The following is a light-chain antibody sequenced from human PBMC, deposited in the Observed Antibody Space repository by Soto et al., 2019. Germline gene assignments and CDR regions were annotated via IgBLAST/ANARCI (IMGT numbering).Light chain of an antibody. V-gene: IGLV4-69*01. CDR1: SGHSSYA. J-gene: IGLJ3*02. Sequence: QAVLTQSPSASASLGASVKLTCTLSSGHSSYAIAWHQQHPEKGPRYLMKLNSDGSHSKGDGIPDRFSGSSSGAERYLTISSLQSEDEADYYCQTWGTGIRWVFGGGTKLTVL. CDR3: QTWGTGIRWV. CDR2: LNSDGSH.